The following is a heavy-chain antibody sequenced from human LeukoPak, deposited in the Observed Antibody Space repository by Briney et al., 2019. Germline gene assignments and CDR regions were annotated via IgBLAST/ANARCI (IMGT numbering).Heavy chain of an antibody. CDR1: GGTFSIYA. V-gene: IGHV1-69*04. D-gene: IGHD3-22*01. CDR3: ASADSSGFFAGGY. CDR2: IIPILGIA. Sequence: SVKVSCKASGGTFSIYAISWVRQAPGQGREWMGRIIPILGIANYAQKFQGRVTITADKSTSTAYMELSSLRSEDTAVYYCASADSSGFFAGGYWGQGTLVTVSS. J-gene: IGHJ4*02.